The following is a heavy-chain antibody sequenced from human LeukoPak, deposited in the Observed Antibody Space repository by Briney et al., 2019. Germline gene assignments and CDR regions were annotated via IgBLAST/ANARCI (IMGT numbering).Heavy chain of an antibody. CDR3: ARRWIVGATTDY. D-gene: IGHD1-26*01. CDR1: GYTFTNYG. Sequence: ASVKVSCKASGYTFTNYGITWVRQAPGQGLEWMGWISAYNGNTNYAQKLQGRVTMTTDTFTSTAYMEVRSLTSDDTAVYYCARRWIVGATTDYWGQGTLVTASS. J-gene: IGHJ4*02. CDR2: ISAYNGNT. V-gene: IGHV1-18*01.